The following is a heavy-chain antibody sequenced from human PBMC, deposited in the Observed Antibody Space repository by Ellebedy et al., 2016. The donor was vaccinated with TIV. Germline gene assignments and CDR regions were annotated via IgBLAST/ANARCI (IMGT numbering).Heavy chain of an antibody. J-gene: IGHJ4*02. CDR2: INPSGGWT. Sequence: ASVKVSCXASGYTFTSHYMHWVRQAPGQGLEWMGKINPSGGWTNSAQKFHGRLTMTTDTSTSTVHMELSGLRSEDTAVYYCARHYGGIDYWGQGTLVTVSS. CDR3: ARHYGGIDY. D-gene: IGHD4-23*01. CDR1: GYTFTSHY. V-gene: IGHV1-46*01.